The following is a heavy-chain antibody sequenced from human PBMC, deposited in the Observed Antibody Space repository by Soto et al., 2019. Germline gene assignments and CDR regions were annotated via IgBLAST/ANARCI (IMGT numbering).Heavy chain of an antibody. CDR3: ARGAQGFFPVSGIYFYFDH. Sequence: ASVKVSCKTSGYIFTDHLIHWVRQSPGQGLQWVGWVHPDSGGTNVAQTFQDRVTMTADTSITTAYMDLARLRPDDTAIFYCARGAQGFFPVSGIYFYFDHWGQGTPVTVSS. CDR2: VHPDSGGT. CDR1: GYIFTDHL. V-gene: IGHV1-2*02. D-gene: IGHD3-22*01. J-gene: IGHJ4*02.